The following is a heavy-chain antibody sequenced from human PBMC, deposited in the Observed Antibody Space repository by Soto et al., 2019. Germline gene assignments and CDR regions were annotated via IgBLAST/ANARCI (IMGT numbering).Heavy chain of an antibody. D-gene: IGHD6-6*01. CDR2: MNTNTNTT. CDR3: SREVVETSSLWLDP. CDR1: GYTFTNSD. V-gene: IGHV1-8*01. J-gene: IGHJ5*02. Sequence: ASVKVSCKASGYTFTNSDINWVRQAPGQGLEWIGWMNTNTNTTDSAEGFEGRVSSTWDTSITTAYMQLNSLKLYHTAVYYCSREVVETSSLWLDPWRQGTLVTVSS.